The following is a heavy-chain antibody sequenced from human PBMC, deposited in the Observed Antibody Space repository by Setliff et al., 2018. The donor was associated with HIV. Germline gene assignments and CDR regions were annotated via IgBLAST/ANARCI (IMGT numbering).Heavy chain of an antibody. J-gene: IGHJ4*02. CDR3: AIEDGCGGHYHS. Sequence: RLSCAASGFPFSNYCMNWVRQAPGKGLQWLSYISSSGDSVYGDSMKGRITISRDKANNSLYLQIHSLTAEDTAVYYCAIEDGCGGHYHSWGQGTLVTVSS. CDR2: ISSSGDSV. CDR1: GFPFSNYC. V-gene: IGHV3-48*01. D-gene: IGHD2-21*01.